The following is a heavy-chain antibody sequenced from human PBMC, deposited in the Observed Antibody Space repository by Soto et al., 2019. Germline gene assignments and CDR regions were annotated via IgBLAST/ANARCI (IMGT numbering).Heavy chain of an antibody. CDR2: ISGSGVSA. D-gene: IGHD5-18*01. V-gene: IGHV3-23*01. CDR1: GFTFSNYA. J-gene: IGHJ4*02. CDR3: AKNSREYSYGAIDY. Sequence: EVQLLESGGGLVQPGGSLRLSCAASGFTFSNYAMSWVRQTPVKGLEWVSGISGSGVSAYYADSVKGRFTISRDNSKNTLYLQMNSLRAEDTAIYYCAKNSREYSYGAIDYWGQGTLVTVSS.